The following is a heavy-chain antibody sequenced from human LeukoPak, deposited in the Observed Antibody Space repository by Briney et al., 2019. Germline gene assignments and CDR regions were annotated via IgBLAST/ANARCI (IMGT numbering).Heavy chain of an antibody. Sequence: SVKVSCKASGGTFSSYAISWVRQAPGQGLEWMGGIIPIFGTANYAQKFQGRVTVTADESTSTAYMELSSLRSEDTAVYYCARGEGIVVVPAAQKFYYYYGMDVWGKGTTVTVSS. CDR1: GGTFSSYA. V-gene: IGHV1-69*01. D-gene: IGHD2-2*01. CDR3: ARGEGIVVVPAAQKFYYYYGMDV. CDR2: IIPIFGTA. J-gene: IGHJ6*04.